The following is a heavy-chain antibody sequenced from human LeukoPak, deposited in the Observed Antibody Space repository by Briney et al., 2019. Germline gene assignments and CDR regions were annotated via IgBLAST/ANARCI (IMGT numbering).Heavy chain of an antibody. V-gene: IGHV3-21*01. Sequence: GGSLRLSCAASGFTFSSYRMNWVRQAPGKGLEWVSSISSSSSYIYYADSVKGRFTISRDNAKNSLYLQMNSLRAEDTAVYYCARAYSGYDFDYWGQGTLVTVSS. CDR3: ARAYSGYDFDY. CDR1: GFTFSSYR. D-gene: IGHD5-12*01. CDR2: ISSSSSYI. J-gene: IGHJ4*02.